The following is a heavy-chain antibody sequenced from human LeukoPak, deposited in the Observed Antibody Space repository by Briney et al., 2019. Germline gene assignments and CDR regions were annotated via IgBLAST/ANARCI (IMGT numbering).Heavy chain of an antibody. CDR3: ARERPGSRVLDY. CDR1: GFIVSNNH. J-gene: IGHJ4*02. CDR2: IYSGDTT. V-gene: IGHV3-66*01. D-gene: IGHD3-10*01. Sequence: GGSLRLSCAASGFIVSNNHMNWIRQAAGNGLEWVSIIYSGDTTYYSDSVKGRFILSSDNSKNMLYLQMNSLRVEDTAVYYCARERPGSRVLDYWGQGTVVTVSS.